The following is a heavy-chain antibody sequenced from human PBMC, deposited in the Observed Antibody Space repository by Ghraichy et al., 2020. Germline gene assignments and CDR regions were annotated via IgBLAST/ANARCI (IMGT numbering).Heavy chain of an antibody. V-gene: IGHV1-18*01. D-gene: IGHD6-19*01. CDR2: ISAFNGKT. Sequence: ASVKVSCRASGYTFMTYDFTWVRQAPGQGLEWMGWISAFNGKTDYAQKFQGRVTMTTDTSRSTAYMELRSLGSDDTAVYFCVRSRGGAVPVYNKFNMDVWGQGATVTV. J-gene: IGHJ6*02. CDR1: GYTFMTYD. CDR3: VRSRGGAVPVYNKFNMDV.